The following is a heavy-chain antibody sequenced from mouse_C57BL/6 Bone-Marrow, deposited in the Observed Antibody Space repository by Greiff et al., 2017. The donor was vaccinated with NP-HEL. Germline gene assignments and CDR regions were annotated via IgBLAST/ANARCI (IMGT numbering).Heavy chain of an antibody. CDR2: ISSGSSTI. CDR1: GFTFSDYG. V-gene: IGHV5-17*01. CDR3: APYYYAPFAY. D-gene: IGHD1-1*01. Sequence: EVQGVESGGGLVKPGGSLKLSCAASGFTFSDYGMHWVRQAPETGLEWVAYISSGSSTIYYADTVKGRFPISRDNAKNTLCLQMTSLRSEDTAMYYCAPYYYAPFAYWGQGTLVTVSA. J-gene: IGHJ3*01.